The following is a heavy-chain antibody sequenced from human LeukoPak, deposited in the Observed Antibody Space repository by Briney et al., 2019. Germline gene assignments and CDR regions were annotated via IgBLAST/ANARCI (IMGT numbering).Heavy chain of an antibody. Sequence: GESLKISCQASGYKFTSNWIGWVRQMRGKGLEWMGIIYPGDSDTRYSPSFEGQVTISADKSISTAYLQWSSLEASDSAMYYCAKSISMGMAVDYWGQGTLVTVSS. CDR1: GYKFTSNW. CDR3: AKSISMGMAVDY. J-gene: IGHJ4*02. D-gene: IGHD2/OR15-2a*01. V-gene: IGHV5-51*01. CDR2: IYPGDSDT.